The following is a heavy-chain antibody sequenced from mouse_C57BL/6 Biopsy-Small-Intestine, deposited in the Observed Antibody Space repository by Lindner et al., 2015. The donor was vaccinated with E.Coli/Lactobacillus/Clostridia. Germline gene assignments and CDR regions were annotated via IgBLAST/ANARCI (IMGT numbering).Heavy chain of an antibody. CDR3: ARFDGYYPAMDY. CDR1: GYTFTSYW. J-gene: IGHJ4*01. V-gene: IGHV1-52*01. D-gene: IGHD2-3*01. Sequence: VQLQESGAEMVRPGASVKLSCKASGYTFTSYWMHWVKQRPGQGLEWIGKIDPSDSETHYNQKFKDKATLTVDKSSSTAYMQLNSLTSEDSAVYYCARFDGYYPAMDYWGQGTSVTVSS. CDR2: IDPSDSET.